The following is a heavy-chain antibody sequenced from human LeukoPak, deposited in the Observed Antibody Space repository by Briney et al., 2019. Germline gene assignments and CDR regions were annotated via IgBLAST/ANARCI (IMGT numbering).Heavy chain of an antibody. J-gene: IGHJ4*02. Sequence: ASVKVSCKASGYTFTSYYMHWVRQAPGQGLEWMGIINPSGGSTSYAQKFQGRVTMTRDTSTSTVYMELSSLRSDDTAVYYCARDSSGWYPRYYFDYWGQGPLVTVSS. D-gene: IGHD6-19*01. CDR1: GYTFTSYY. CDR2: INPSGGST. CDR3: ARDSSGWYPRYYFDY. V-gene: IGHV1-46*01.